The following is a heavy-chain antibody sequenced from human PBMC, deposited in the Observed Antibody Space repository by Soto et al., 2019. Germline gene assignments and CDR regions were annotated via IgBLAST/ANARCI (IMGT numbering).Heavy chain of an antibody. CDR3: AKGWYYGPGSYYNLGGMDV. CDR1: GCTFSSYA. V-gene: IGHV3-23*01. J-gene: IGHJ6*02. Sequence: GGSLRLSCAASGCTFSSYAMSWVRQAPGKGLEWVSAISGSGGSTYYADSVKGRFTISRDNSKNTLYLQMNSLRAEDTAVYYCAKGWYYGPGSYYNLGGMDVWGQGTTVTVSS. D-gene: IGHD3-10*01. CDR2: ISGSGGST.